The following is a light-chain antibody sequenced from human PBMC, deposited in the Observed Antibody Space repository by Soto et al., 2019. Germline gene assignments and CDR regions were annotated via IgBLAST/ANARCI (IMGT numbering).Light chain of an antibody. Sequence: QSALTQPASVSGSPGQSITISCTGTSSDVGGYNYVSWYQQHPGKAPKLMIYDVSNRPSGVSNRFPGSKSGNTASLTISGLQAEDEADYYCSSYTSSSTSGFGGGTKLTVL. CDR3: SSYTSSSTSG. CDR2: DVS. CDR1: SSDVGGYNY. V-gene: IGLV2-14*01. J-gene: IGLJ2*01.